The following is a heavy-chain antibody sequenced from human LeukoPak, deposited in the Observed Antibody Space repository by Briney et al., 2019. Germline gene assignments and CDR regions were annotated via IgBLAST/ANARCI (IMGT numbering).Heavy chain of an antibody. CDR2: IYTSGST. Sequence: SQTLSLTCTVSGGSISSGSYYWSWIRQPAGTGLEWIGRIYTSGSTNYNPSLKSRVTISVDTSKNQFSLKLSSVTAADTAVYYCARDHRSLAARHQRGSYYYGMDVWGQGTTVTVSS. CDR1: GGSISSGSYY. J-gene: IGHJ6*02. V-gene: IGHV4-61*02. D-gene: IGHD6-6*01. CDR3: ARDHRSLAARHQRGSYYYGMDV.